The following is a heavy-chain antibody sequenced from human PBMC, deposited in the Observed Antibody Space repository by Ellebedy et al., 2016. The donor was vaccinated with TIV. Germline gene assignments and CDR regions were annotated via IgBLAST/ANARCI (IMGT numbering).Heavy chain of an antibody. J-gene: IGHJ6*02. CDR2: INTGNGNT. V-gene: IGHV1-3*04. Sequence: ASVKVSXXASGHSFTAYSIHWVRQAPGQSLEWMGWINTGNGNTKYSQKLQGRVTITRDTSATTAYMELSSLMSEDTAVYYCATREWQDPMDVWGQGTMVTVSS. D-gene: IGHD3-3*01. CDR1: GHSFTAYS. CDR3: ATREWQDPMDV.